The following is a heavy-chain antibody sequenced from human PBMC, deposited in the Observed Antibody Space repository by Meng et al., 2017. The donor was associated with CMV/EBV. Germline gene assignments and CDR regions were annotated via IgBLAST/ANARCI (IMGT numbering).Heavy chain of an antibody. CDR1: GYPLTGYY. CDR3: ARDDVSLDY. Sequence: QVKPVAPGAVGKKTGASVKVSGKASGYPLTGYYMPLVRQAPGQGLGWMGWINPNSGGTNYAQKFQGRVTMTRDTSISTAYMEMSRLRSDDTAVNYCARDDVSLDYWGQGTLVTVSS. CDR2: INPNSGGT. D-gene: IGHD3-16*01. V-gene: IGHV1-2*02. J-gene: IGHJ4*02.